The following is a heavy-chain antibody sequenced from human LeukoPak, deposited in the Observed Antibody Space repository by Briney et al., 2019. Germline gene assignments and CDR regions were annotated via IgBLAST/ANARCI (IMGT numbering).Heavy chain of an antibody. J-gene: IGHJ4*02. V-gene: IGHV4-38-2*02. D-gene: IGHD5-18*01. CDR2: FYYSGST. CDR1: GYSISSGYY. Sequence: SETLSLTCTVSGYSISSGYYWGWIRQPPGKGLEWIGTFYYSGSTNYNPSLKSRVTISVDTSKNQFSLNLSSVTAADTADYYCARLRVRGYGYGPWEGPTWLDYWGQGTLVTVSS. CDR3: ARLRVRGYGYGPWEGPTWLDY.